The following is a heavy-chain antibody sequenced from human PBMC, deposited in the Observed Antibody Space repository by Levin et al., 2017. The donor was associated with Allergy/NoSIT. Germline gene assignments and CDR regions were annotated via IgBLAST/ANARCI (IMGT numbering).Heavy chain of an antibody. CDR2: INPNSGGT. J-gene: IGHJ6*02. V-gene: IGHV1-2*04. CDR3: ARDGNYGGNWKKDYYYYGMDV. Sequence: ASVKVSCKASGYTFTGYYMHWVRQAPGQGLEWMGWINPNSGGTNYAQKFQGWVTMTRDTSISTAYMELSRLRSDDTAVYYCARDGNYGGNWKKDYYYYGMDVWGQGTTVTVSS. D-gene: IGHD4-23*01. CDR1: GYTFTGYY.